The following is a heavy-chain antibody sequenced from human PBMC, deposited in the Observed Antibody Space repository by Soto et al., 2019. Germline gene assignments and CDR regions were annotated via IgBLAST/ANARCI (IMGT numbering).Heavy chain of an antibody. Sequence: ASVKVSCKASGYTFTSYAMHWVRQAPGQRLEWMGWINAGNGNTKYSQKFQGRVTITRDTSASTAYMELSSLRSEDTAVYYCARDSYYYDSSGYYPLRPPWDYFDYWGQGTLVTVSS. J-gene: IGHJ4*02. D-gene: IGHD3-22*01. V-gene: IGHV1-3*01. CDR3: ARDSYYYDSSGYYPLRPPWDYFDY. CDR2: INAGNGNT. CDR1: GYTFTSYA.